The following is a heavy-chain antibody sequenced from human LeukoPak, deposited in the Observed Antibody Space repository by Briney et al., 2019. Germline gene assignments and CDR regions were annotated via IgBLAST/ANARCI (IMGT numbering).Heavy chain of an antibody. V-gene: IGHV4-4*07. D-gene: IGHD1-26*01. CDR1: GGSISSYY. J-gene: IGHJ3*02. Sequence: SETLSLTCTVSGGSISSYYWSWIRQPAGKGLEWIGRIYTSGSTNYNPSLKSRVTMSVDTSKNQFSLKLSSVTAADTAVYYCARVSGRWELLHAFDIWGQGTMVTVSS. CDR3: ARVSGRWELLHAFDI. CDR2: IYTSGST.